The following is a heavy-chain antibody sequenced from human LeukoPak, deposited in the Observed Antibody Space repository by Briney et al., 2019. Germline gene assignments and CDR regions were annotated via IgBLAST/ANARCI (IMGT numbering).Heavy chain of an antibody. CDR1: GGSISSYY. Sequence: SETLSLTCTVSGGSISSYYWSWIRQPPGKGLEWIGYIYYSGGTNYNPSLKSRVTISVDTSKNQFSLKLSSVTAADTAVYYCAGLIAVAGTGFDYWGQGTLATVSS. CDR2: IYYSGGT. CDR3: AGLIAVAGTGFDY. V-gene: IGHV4-59*01. J-gene: IGHJ4*02. D-gene: IGHD6-19*01.